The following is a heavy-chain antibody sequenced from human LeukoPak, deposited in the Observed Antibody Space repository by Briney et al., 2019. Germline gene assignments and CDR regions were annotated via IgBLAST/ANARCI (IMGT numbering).Heavy chain of an antibody. D-gene: IGHD3-16*01. J-gene: IGHJ6*03. CDR1: GFTFSYYW. CDR2: ITQDGSDT. V-gene: IGHV3-7*01. Sequence: GGSLRLSCAASGFTFSYYWMSWVRQAPGKGLEWVANITQDGSDTHYVDSVKGRFTIARDNAENSLYLQMNSLRAEDTAVYYCARDRAWGNYMDVWGKGTTVTISS. CDR3: ARDRAWGNYMDV.